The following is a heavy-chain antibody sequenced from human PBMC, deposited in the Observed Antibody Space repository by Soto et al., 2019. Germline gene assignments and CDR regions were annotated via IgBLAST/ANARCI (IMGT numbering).Heavy chain of an antibody. Sequence: EVQLLESGGGLVQPGGSLRLSCAASGFTFSSYAMSWVRQAPGKGLEWVSAISGSGGSTYYADSVKGRFTISRDNSKNTLYLQMNSLRAEDTAVYYCVRPDTIYFAFDIWGQGTMVTVSS. CDR1: GFTFSSYA. J-gene: IGHJ3*02. V-gene: IGHV3-23*01. CDR2: ISGSGGST. D-gene: IGHD3-9*01. CDR3: VRPDTIYFAFDI.